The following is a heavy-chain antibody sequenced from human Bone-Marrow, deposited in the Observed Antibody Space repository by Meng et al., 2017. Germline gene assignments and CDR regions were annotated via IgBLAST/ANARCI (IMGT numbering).Heavy chain of an antibody. D-gene: IGHD1-26*01. CDR3: ARDPSGSYYTLFDY. Sequence: GESLKISCAASGFTFSSYWMHWVRQAPGKGLVWVSRINSDGSSTSYADSVKGRFTISRDNAKNTLYLQMNSLRAEGTAVYYCARDPSGSYYTLFDYWGQGTLVTVSS. CDR1: GFTFSSYW. V-gene: IGHV3-74*01. J-gene: IGHJ4*02. CDR2: INSDGSST.